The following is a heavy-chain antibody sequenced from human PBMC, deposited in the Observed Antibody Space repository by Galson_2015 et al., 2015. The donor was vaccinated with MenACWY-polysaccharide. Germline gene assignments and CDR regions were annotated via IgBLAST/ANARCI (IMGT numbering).Heavy chain of an antibody. CDR3: AREGSRIVFHAFDT. CDR2: IQYDGSKI. J-gene: IGHJ3*02. Sequence: PRLSCAASGSRFSHSGMHWVRQAPGKGLEWVAVIQYDGSKIVYADSVKGRLTISRDNSKNTLFLEMNSLGAEDTAVYYCAREGSRIVFHAFDTWGQGTMVTVSS. CDR1: GSRFSHSG. V-gene: IGHV3-33*01. D-gene: IGHD6-13*01.